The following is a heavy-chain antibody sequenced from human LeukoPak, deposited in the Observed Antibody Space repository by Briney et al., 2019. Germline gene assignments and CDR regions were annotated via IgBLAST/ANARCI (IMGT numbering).Heavy chain of an antibody. CDR2: ISAYNGNT. Sequence: GASVKVSCKASGYTFTSYGISWVRQAPGQGLEWMGWISAYNGNTNYAQKLQGRVTMTTDTSTSTAYMELRSLRSDDTAVYYCARDLGITGTTEDAFGYWGQGTLVTVSS. CDR3: ARDLGITGTTEDAFGY. V-gene: IGHV1-18*01. CDR1: GYTFTSYG. D-gene: IGHD1-7*01. J-gene: IGHJ4*02.